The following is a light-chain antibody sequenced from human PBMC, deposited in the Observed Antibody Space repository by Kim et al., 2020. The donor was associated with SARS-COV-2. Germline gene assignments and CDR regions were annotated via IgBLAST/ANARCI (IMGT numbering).Light chain of an antibody. V-gene: IGLV2-8*01. J-gene: IGLJ1*01. CDR3: GSYTGNNNFV. CDR1: SSDVGNYND. CDR2: GVT. Sequence: GQSVTISCTGGSSDVGNYNDVSWYQHHPGTAPNLLIYGVTKRPSGVPDRFSASKSGSTASLTVSALQIEDEADYYCGSYTGNNNFVFGTGTKVTVL.